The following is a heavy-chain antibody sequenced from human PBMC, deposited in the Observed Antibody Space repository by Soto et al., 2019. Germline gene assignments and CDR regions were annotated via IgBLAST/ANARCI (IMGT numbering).Heavy chain of an antibody. D-gene: IGHD6-6*01. J-gene: IGHJ6*02. CDR1: GGSISSGGYY. Sequence: QVQLQESGPGLVKPSQTLYLTCAVSGGSISSGGYYWTWIRQHPGKGLEWIGYNYYSGITYYNPSLKSRVTISLDTSKNQFSLKLSSATAADTAVYYCARGSSIAGLYYGMDVWGQRTTVTVSS. CDR3: ARGSSIAGLYYGMDV. CDR2: NYYSGIT. V-gene: IGHV4-31*11.